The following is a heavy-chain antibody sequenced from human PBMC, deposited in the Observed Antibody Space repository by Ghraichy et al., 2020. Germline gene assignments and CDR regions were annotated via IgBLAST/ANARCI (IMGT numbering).Heavy chain of an antibody. V-gene: IGHV3-64*02. D-gene: IGHD2-15*01. Sequence: GSLRLSCAASGFTFSSYAMHWVRQAPGKGLEYVSAISSNGGSTYYADSVKGRFTISRDNSKNTLYLQMGSLRAEDMAVYYCARGYCSGGSCYDTVDYWGQGTLVTVSS. J-gene: IGHJ4*02. CDR2: ISSNGGST. CDR3: ARGYCSGGSCYDTVDY. CDR1: GFTFSSYA.